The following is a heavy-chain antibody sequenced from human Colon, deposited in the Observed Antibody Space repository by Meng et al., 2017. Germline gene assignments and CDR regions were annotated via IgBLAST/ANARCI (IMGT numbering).Heavy chain of an antibody. D-gene: IGHD3-9*01. CDR3: ARGVDWAKSGNF. Sequence: QVQLRQGGAGLLKPSETLSLTCPVYGGSFSDYYLTWIRQPPGKGLEWVGEIHPSGSTYYSPSLQSRVTITLDTSKNQFSLTLSSMTAADTAVYYCARGVDWAKSGNFWGQRTLVTVSS. J-gene: IGHJ4*02. V-gene: IGHV4-34*01. CDR2: IHPSGST. CDR1: GGSFSDYY.